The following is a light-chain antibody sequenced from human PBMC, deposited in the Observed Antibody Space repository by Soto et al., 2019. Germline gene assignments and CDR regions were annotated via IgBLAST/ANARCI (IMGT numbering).Light chain of an antibody. CDR3: CSYAGNSLLL. Sequence: QSALTQPRSVSGSPGQSVTISCTGTSSDIVIYNYVSWYQHHPGKAPKLMVSDVSKRPSGVPDRFSGSKSGNTASLTISGLQPDDEADYYCCSYAGNSLLLFGGGTKLTVL. CDR2: DVS. V-gene: IGLV2-11*01. CDR1: SSDIVIYNY. J-gene: IGLJ2*01.